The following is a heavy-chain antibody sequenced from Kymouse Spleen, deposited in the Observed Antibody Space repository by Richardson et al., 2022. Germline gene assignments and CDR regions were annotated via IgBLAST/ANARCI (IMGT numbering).Heavy chain of an antibody. CDR2: IYYSGST. Sequence: QVQLQESGPGLVKPSETLSLTCTVSGGSVSSGSYYWSWIRQPPGKGLEWIGYIYYSGSTNYNPSLKSRVTISVDTSKNQFSLKLSSVTAADTAVYYCAREGYNWNYGAFDIWGQGTMVTVSS. CDR3: AREGYNWNYGAFDI. CDR1: GGSVSSGSYY. D-gene: IGHD1-7*01. V-gene: IGHV4-61*01. J-gene: IGHJ3*02.